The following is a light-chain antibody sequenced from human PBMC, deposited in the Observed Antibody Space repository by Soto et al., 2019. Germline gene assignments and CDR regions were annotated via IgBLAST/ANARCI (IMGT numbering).Light chain of an antibody. J-gene: IGKJ2*01. Sequence: EIVMTQSPATLSVSPGERATLSCRASQSVSSDLAWYQQKPGQAHRLLMYDASTRATGIPARFSGSGSGTEFNLTISSLQSEYFAFYYCQQYNNWSYTFGQGTKLEIK. CDR3: QQYNNWSYT. CDR2: DAS. CDR1: QSVSSD. V-gene: IGKV3-15*01.